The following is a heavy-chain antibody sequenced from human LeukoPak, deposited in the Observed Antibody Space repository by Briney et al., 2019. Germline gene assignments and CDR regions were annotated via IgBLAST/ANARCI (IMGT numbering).Heavy chain of an antibody. Sequence: SETLSLTCTVSGGSISSYYWSWIRQPPGKGLEWIGRIYTSGSTNYNPSLKSRVTMSVDTSKNQFSLKLSSVTAADTAVYYCAREPPDCSGGSCYSAGYDYWGQGTLVTVSS. V-gene: IGHV4-4*07. CDR2: IYTSGST. J-gene: IGHJ4*02. CDR3: AREPPDCSGGSCYSAGYDY. CDR1: GGSISSYY. D-gene: IGHD2-15*01.